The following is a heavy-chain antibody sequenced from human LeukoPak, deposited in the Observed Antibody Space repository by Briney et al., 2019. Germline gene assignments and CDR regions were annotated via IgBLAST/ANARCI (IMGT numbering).Heavy chain of an antibody. Sequence: SETLSLTCTVSGGSINNYYWSWIRQPAGKGLEWIGRIYTRGSTNYNPSLKSRVTMSVDTSKNQFSLKLSSVTAADTAVYYCARGPYCSGEIRPGGDAFDIWGQGKMGSVSS. CDR3: ARGPYCSGEIRPGGDAFDI. V-gene: IGHV4-4*07. CDR1: GGSINNYY. D-gene: IGHD2-15*01. CDR2: IYTRGST. J-gene: IGHJ3*02.